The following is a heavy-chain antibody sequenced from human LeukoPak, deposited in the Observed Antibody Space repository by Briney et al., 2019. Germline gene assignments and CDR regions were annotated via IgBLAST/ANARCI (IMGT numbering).Heavy chain of an antibody. Sequence: GGSLRLSCAASGFTLSSYAMTWVRQAPGKGLEWVSAISGGGSSAYYADSVKGRFITSRDNSKTTLYLQMSNLRADDTAVYFCAKNRGTGLAFYDYWGQGTQVTVSS. J-gene: IGHJ4*02. CDR2: ISGGGSSA. D-gene: IGHD3-10*01. V-gene: IGHV3-23*01. CDR3: AKNRGTGLAFYDY. CDR1: GFTLSSYA.